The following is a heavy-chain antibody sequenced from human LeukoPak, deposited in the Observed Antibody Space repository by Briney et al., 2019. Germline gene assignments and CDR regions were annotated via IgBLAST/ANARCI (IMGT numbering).Heavy chain of an antibody. CDR1: GYSISSGYY. J-gene: IGHJ4*02. V-gene: IGHV4-38-2*02. D-gene: IGHD5-18*01. Sequence: SETLSLTCTVSGYSISSGYYWGWIRQPPGKGLEWIGSIYHSGSTYYNPSLKSRVTISVDTSKNQFSLKLSSVTAADTAVYYCARRGYSYVSWGQGTLVTVPS. CDR2: IYHSGST. CDR3: ARRGYSYVS.